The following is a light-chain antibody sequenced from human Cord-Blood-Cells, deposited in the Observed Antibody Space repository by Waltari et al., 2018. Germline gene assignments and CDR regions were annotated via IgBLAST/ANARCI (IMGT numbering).Light chain of an antibody. Sequence: EIVLTQSPATLSLSPGERATLSYRASQSVSSYLAWYQQKPGQAPRLLIYDASNRATGITARFSGSGSGTDFTLTISSLEPEDFAVYYCQQRSNWPPPMYTFGQGTKLEIK. CDR2: DAS. CDR3: QQRSNWPPPMYT. J-gene: IGKJ2*01. V-gene: IGKV3-11*01. CDR1: QSVSSY.